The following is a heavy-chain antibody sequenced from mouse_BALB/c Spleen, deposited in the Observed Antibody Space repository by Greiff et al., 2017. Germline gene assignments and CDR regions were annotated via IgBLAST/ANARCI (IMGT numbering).Heavy chain of an antibody. V-gene: IGHV1-9*01. CDR2: ILPGSGST. CDR3: ARRAGRRGYFDY. D-gene: IGHD2-12*01. J-gene: IGHJ2*01. CDR1: GYTFSSYW. Sequence: QVQLKQSGAELMKPGASVKISCKATGYTFSSYWIEWVKQRPGHGLEWIGEILPGSGSTNYNEKFKGKATFTADTSSNTAYMQLSSLTSEDSAVYYCARRAGRRGYFDYWGQGTTLTVSS.